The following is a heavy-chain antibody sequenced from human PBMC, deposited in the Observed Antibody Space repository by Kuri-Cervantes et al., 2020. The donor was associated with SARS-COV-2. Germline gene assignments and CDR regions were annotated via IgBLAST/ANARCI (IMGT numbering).Heavy chain of an antibody. CDR3: ARVPRFCTNGVCYAFDI. J-gene: IGHJ3*02. CDR2: IYNNIYDTVTT. D-gene: IGHD2-8*01. V-gene: IGHV4-59*01. CDR1: GGSIRSYY. Sequence: ESLKISCTVSGGSIRSYYWSWIRQPPGKGLEWIGNIYNNIYDTVTTYYNPSLKSRVTMSLDTSKNQFSLKLSSVTAADTAVYYCARVPRFCTNGVCYAFDIWGQGTMVTVSS.